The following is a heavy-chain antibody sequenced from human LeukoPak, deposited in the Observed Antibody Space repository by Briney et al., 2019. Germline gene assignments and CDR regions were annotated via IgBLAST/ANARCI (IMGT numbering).Heavy chain of an antibody. CDR1: GGSFSGYY. Sequence: SETLSLTCAVYGGSFSGYYWSWIRQPPGKGLEWIGEINHSGSTNYNPSLKSRVTISVDTSKNQFSLKLSSVTAADTAVYYCARERRPFSRIVVVIRTKGAFDIWGQGTMVTVSP. J-gene: IGHJ3*02. V-gene: IGHV4-34*01. CDR2: INHSGST. CDR3: ARERRPFSRIVVVIRTKGAFDI. D-gene: IGHD3-22*01.